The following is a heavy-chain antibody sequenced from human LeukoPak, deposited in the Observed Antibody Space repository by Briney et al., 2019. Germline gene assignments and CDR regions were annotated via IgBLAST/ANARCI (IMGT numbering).Heavy chain of an antibody. CDR2: ITASGGDT. V-gene: IGHV3-23*01. CDR1: GFTFSSYV. D-gene: IGHD3-9*01. CDR3: AKGGDDILTAHQW. J-gene: IGHJ4*01. Sequence: GGSLRLSCAASGFTFSSYVMSWVRQTPGKGLKWVSTITASGGDTFYADSLKGRFTISRDNSENTLYLQMTSLRVEDTAVYYCAKGGDDILTAHQWWGRGTRVTVSS.